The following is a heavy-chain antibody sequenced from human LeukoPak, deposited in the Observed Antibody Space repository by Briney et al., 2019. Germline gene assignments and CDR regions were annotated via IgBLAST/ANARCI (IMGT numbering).Heavy chain of an antibody. V-gene: IGHV4-34*01. J-gene: IGHJ6*03. D-gene: IGHD6-6*01. CDR1: GGSFSGYY. CDR2: INHSGST. Sequence: SETLSLTCAVSGGSFSGYYWSWIRQPPGKGLEWIGEINHSGSTNYNPSLKSRVTISVDTSKNQFSLKLSSVTAADTAVYYCARQGAARNYYYYYYMDVWGKGTTVTVSS. CDR3: ARQGAARNYYYYYYMDV.